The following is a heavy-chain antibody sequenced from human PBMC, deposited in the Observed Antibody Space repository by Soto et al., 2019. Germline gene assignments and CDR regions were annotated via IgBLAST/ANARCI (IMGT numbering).Heavy chain of an antibody. Sequence: QVQLVESGGGVVQPGRSLRLSCAASGFTFSHYGIHWVRQAPGKGLERLAVISYDGSNKHYADSVKGRFTVSRDNSKITLYLQMNSLRAEDTAVYFCARYSGKYQGPIDYWGQGTLVTVFS. CDR3: ARYSGKYQGPIDY. V-gene: IGHV3-30*03. CDR1: GFTFSHYG. J-gene: IGHJ4*02. D-gene: IGHD1-26*01. CDR2: ISYDGSNK.